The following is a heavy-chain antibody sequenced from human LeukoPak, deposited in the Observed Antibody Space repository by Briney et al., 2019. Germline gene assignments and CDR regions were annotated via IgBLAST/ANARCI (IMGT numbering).Heavy chain of an antibody. V-gene: IGHV4-59*11. CDR1: GDSMNSHY. J-gene: IGHJ4*02. CDR3: ARAVLMETTMFIGD. Sequence: PSETLSLTCDVSGDSMNSHYWSWIRQPPGKGLECVGYIHSSGRTNQNPSLKSRVTLSVDTSKNRFSLTLNSVTAADTAVYYCARAVLMETTMFIGDWGQGTLVTVSS. CDR2: IHSSGRT. D-gene: IGHD3-10*02.